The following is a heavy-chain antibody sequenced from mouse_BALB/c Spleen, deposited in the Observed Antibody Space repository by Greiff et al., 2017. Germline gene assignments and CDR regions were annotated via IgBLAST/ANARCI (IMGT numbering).Heavy chain of an antibody. J-gene: IGHJ3*01. CDR1: GFTFSSYA. CDR3: ASYDYSFAY. Sequence: EVQRVESGGGLVKPGGSLKLSCAASGFTFSSYAMSWVRQTPEKRLEWVASISSGGSTYYPDSVKGRFTISRDNARNILYLQMSSLRSEDTAMYYCASYDYSFAYWGQGTLVTVSA. CDR2: ISSGGST. V-gene: IGHV5-6-5*01. D-gene: IGHD2-4*01.